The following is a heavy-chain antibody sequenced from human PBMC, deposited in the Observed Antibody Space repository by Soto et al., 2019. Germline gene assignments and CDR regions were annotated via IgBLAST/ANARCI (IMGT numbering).Heavy chain of an antibody. CDR2: VHHDGNA. CDR1: GFAVRSTYF. V-gene: IGHV4-38-2*01. D-gene: IGHD1-26*01. Sequence: SETLALTCVVAGFAVRSTYFCGWIRHRPWKVLEWIGSVHHDGNAYYPPSVLGRVTISVDKANNQVSLRLRSVTAADTAIYYCGRIIGATSVDSWGQRTLVTVSS. J-gene: IGHJ4*02. CDR3: GRIIGATSVDS.